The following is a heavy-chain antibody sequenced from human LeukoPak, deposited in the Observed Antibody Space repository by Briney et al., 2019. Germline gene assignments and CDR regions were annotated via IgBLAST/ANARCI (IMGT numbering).Heavy chain of an antibody. V-gene: IGHV3-30-3*01. D-gene: IGHD3-3*01. CDR2: ISYDGSNK. CDR1: GITLMSYT. J-gene: IGHJ3*02. CDR3: AREYYDFWSGYLSDAFDI. Sequence: AGGSLRLSCSGSGITLMSYTIHWVRRAPGKGLEWVAVISYDGSNKYYADSVKGRFTISRDNSKNTLYLQMNSLRAEGTAVYYCAREYYDFWSGYLSDAFDIWGQGTMVTVSS.